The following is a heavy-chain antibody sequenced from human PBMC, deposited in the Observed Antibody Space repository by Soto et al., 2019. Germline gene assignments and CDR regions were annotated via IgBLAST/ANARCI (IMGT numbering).Heavy chain of an antibody. D-gene: IGHD3-10*01. CDR1: GGSISSGGYY. CDR2: FLYTGST. J-gene: IGHJ6*04. V-gene: IGHV4-31*03. Sequence: QVQLQESGPGLVKPSQTLSLTCTVSGGSISSGGYYWSWLRQHPGKGLEWIGYFLYTGSTYYTLSIKSRLTISVDTSKNQFSLKLSSGTAADTAVYYWARDLRGGSYGMDVGGKGTTVTASS. CDR3: ARDLRGGSYGMDV.